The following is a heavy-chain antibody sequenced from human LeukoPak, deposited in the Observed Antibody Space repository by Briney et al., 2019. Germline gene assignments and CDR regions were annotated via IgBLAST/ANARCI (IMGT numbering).Heavy chain of an antibody. V-gene: IGHV3-74*01. J-gene: IGHJ4*02. CDR2: INSDGGTT. D-gene: IGHD3-10*01. Sequence: GGSLRLSCAASRFTFSTYWMSWVRQAPGKGLVWVSGINSDGGTTTYADSVKGRFTISRDNAKNTLYLQMNNLRAEDTAIYYCATDSYVSGSYYRLFYWGQGTLVTVSS. CDR3: ATDSYVSGSYYRLFY. CDR1: RFTFSTYW.